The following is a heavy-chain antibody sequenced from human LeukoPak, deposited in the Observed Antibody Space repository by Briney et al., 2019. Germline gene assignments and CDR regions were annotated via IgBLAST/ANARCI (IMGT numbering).Heavy chain of an antibody. CDR1: GYSFTSYW. CDR2: IYPGDSDT. J-gene: IGHJ4*02. D-gene: IGHD6-25*01. V-gene: IGHV5-51*01. CDR3: ARVEQGAAPFDY. Sequence: GESLKISCKGSGYSFTSYWIGWVRQMPGKGLEWVGIIYPGDSDTRYSPSFQGQVTISADKSINTAYLQWRSLKASDTAVYYCARVEQGAAPFDYWGQGTLVTVSS.